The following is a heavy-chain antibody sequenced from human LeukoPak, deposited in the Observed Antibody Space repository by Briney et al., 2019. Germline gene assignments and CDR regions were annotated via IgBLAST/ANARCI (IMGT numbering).Heavy chain of an antibody. CDR1: GGSFSDYY. D-gene: IGHD6-19*01. J-gene: IGHJ6*03. V-gene: IGHV4-34*01. CDR2: INHSGNT. CDR3: ARGYVEVAGRRWPYYYYYYMDV. Sequence: PSETLSLTCAVSGGSFSDYYWSWIRQPPGKGLEWIGEINHSGNTNYNPSLESRITISIDTSKNQFSLRLSSVTAADTAVYYCARGYVEVAGRRWPYYYYYYMDVWGKGATVTVSS.